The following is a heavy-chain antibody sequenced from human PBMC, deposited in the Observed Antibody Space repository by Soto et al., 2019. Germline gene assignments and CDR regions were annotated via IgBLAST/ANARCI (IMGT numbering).Heavy chain of an antibody. CDR3: AGDSPQYSSSSKLGNWFDP. Sequence: QVQLQESGPGLVKPSETLSLTCTVSGGSVSSGSYYWSWIRQPPGKGLEWIGYIYYSGSTNYNPSLKSRVTISVDTSKNQFSLKLSSVTAADTAVYYCAGDSPQYSSSSKLGNWFDPWGQGTLVTVSS. CDR2: IYYSGST. V-gene: IGHV4-61*01. CDR1: GGSVSSGSYY. J-gene: IGHJ5*02. D-gene: IGHD6-6*01.